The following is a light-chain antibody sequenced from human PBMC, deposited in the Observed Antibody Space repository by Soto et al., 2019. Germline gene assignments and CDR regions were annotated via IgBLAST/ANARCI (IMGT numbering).Light chain of an antibody. CDR3: QQYRSAST. CDR1: QSVSNW. Sequence: DIQMTQSPSTLSAFVGDRVTITCRASQSVSNWLAWYQQKPGKATRLLISKASTLESGVTSSFSGSGSGTEFTLSISSLQPEYFATYNCQQYRSASTFGQGTKLEIK. V-gene: IGKV1-5*03. CDR2: KAS. J-gene: IGKJ2*02.